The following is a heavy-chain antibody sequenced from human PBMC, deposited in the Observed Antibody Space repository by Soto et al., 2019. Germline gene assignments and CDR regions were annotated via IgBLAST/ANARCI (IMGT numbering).Heavy chain of an antibody. J-gene: IGHJ4*02. CDR3: AKDGVSRGSGSYLDY. CDR2: IYSGGNT. Sequence: GGSLRLSCAVSGFTVSISYMTWVRQVPGKGLEWVSIIYSGGNTWYADSVKGRFIISRDDSENTLYLRMSSLRAEDTAVYYCAKDGVSRGSGSYLDYWGQGTLVTVSS. CDR1: GFTVSISY. V-gene: IGHV3-66*01. D-gene: IGHD3-10*01.